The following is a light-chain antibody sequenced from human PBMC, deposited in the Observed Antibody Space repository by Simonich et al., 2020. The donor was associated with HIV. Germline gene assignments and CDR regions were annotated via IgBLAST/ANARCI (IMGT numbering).Light chain of an antibody. CDR3: QQFYSIPGL. CDR2: WAS. CDR1: QSVLYRSINKNH. V-gene: IGKV4-1*01. J-gene: IGKJ2*01. Sequence: DIVMTQSPDSLAVSLGERATINCKSSQSVLYRSINKNHLAGYQQKPGHPPKLLISWASTLESGVPVRFSGSGSGTDFTLTISSLQTEDVAVYYCQQFYSIPGLFGQGTKLEIK.